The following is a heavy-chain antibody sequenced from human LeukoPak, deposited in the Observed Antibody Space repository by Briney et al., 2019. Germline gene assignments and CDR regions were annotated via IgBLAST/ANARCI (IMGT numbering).Heavy chain of an antibody. D-gene: IGHD2-2*01. J-gene: IGHJ4*02. Sequence: GGSLRLSCAASGFTSTTYAMSWVRQAPGKGLEWVSAISGSGGSTYYADSVRGRFTIYRDNPKNTLYLQMNSLRAEDTAVYYCAKQVPTAYVDYWGQGTLVTVSS. CDR3: AKQVPTAYVDY. CDR2: ISGSGGST. V-gene: IGHV3-23*01. CDR1: GFTSTTYA.